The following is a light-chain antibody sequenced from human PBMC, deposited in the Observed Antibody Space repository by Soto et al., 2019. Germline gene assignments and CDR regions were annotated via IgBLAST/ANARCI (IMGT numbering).Light chain of an antibody. CDR1: QGIRSY. V-gene: IGKV1-9*01. CDR3: QQLNSYPVT. Sequence: DIQLTQSPSFLSASAGDRVTITCRASQGIRSYLAWYQQKPGRAPKLLIYAASTLQSGVPSRFSGSGSGTEFTLTISSLQPEDFATYYCQQLNSYPVTFGQGTKVEIK. J-gene: IGKJ1*01. CDR2: AAS.